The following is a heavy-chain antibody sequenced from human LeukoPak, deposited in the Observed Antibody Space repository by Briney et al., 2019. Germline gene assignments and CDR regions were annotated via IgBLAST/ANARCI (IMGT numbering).Heavy chain of an antibody. Sequence: GGSLRLSCAASGFTFSSYAMSWVRQAPGKGLEWVSSISGSGGNTYYADSVKGRFTISRDNSNNTLYMQMNSLRAEDTAVDYCAKLVTHFDYWGQGTLVTVSS. CDR1: GFTFSSYA. D-gene: IGHD4-23*01. CDR2: ISGSGGNT. CDR3: AKLVTHFDY. J-gene: IGHJ4*02. V-gene: IGHV3-23*01.